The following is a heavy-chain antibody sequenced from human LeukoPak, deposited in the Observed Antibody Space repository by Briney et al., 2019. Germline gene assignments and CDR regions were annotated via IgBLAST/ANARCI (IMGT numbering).Heavy chain of an antibody. V-gene: IGHV4-34*01. Sequence: SETLSLTCAVYGGSFSGYYWSWIRQPPGKGLEWIGEINHSGSTNYNPSLKSRVTISVDTSKNQFSLKLSSVTAADTAVYYCARGAVPGDYWGQGTLVTVSS. CDR3: ARGAVPGDY. D-gene: IGHD6-19*01. CDR2: INHSGST. J-gene: IGHJ4*02. CDR1: GGSFSGYY.